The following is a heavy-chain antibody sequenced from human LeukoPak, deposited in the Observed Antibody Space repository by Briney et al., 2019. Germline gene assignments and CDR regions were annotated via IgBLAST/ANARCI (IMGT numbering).Heavy chain of an antibody. CDR1: GFTFSSYA. CDR3: ADYYASGSYPP. J-gene: IGHJ5*02. V-gene: IGHV3-15*01. D-gene: IGHD3-10*01. CDR2: ILSKTSGGTT. Sequence: GGSLRLSCAASGFTFSSYAMSWVRQAPGKGLEWVGRILSKTSGGTTDYATPVKGRFTISRDDSKNMLYLHMNSLQIEDTAVYYCADYYASGSYPPWGQGTLVTVSS.